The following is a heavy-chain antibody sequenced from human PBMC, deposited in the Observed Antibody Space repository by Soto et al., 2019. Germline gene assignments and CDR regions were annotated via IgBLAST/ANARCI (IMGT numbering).Heavy chain of an antibody. CDR1: GGSISSYY. CDR2: IFYSGST. D-gene: IGHD6-13*01. V-gene: IGHV4-59*01. Sequence: SETLSLTCTVSGGSISSYYWSWIRQPPGKGLEWIGYIFYSGSTNYNPSLKIRVTVSVDTSKNHFSLKLSFVTAADTAVYYCARGGFRSSSWLDYWGQGTLVTVSS. J-gene: IGHJ4*02. CDR3: ARGGFRSSSWLDY.